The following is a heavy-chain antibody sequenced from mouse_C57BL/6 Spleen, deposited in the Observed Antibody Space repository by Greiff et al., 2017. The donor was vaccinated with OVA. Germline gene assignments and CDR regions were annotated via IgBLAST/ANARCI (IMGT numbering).Heavy chain of an antibody. J-gene: IGHJ1*03. CDR1: GYTFTSYG. CDR3: RRRDYGSSPHWYFDV. Sequence: QVHVQQPGAELVRPGSSVKLSCKASGYTFTSYGMDWVKQRPGQGLEWIGNIYPSDSGTHYNQKFKDKATLTVDKSSSTSYMQLSSLTSEDSVDYCCRRRDYGSSPHWYFDVWGTGTTVTVSS. D-gene: IGHD1-1*01. V-gene: IGHV1-61*01. CDR2: IYPSDSGT.